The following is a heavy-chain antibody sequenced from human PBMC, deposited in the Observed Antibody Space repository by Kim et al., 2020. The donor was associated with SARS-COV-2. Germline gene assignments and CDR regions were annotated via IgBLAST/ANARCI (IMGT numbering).Heavy chain of an antibody. V-gene: IGHV3-9*01. Sequence: GGSLRLSCVVSGFTFHDHAIHWVRQLPGKGLEWVSGIFWNSGGAGYADSVRGRFTISRDTAENSVYLQMNSLRTEDTALYYCVKDILAGCADVWGQGTTVTVSS. CDR1: GFTFHDHA. D-gene: IGHD6-19*01. J-gene: IGHJ6*02. CDR3: VKDILAGCADV. CDR2: IFWNSGGA.